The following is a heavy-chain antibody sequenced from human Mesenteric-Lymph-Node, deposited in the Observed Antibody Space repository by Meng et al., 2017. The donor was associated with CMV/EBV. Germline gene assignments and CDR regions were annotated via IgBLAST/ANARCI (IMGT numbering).Heavy chain of an antibody. J-gene: IGHJ4*02. CDR1: GGSISSSSYY. CDR3: ARHRWGSDSSCFEY. CDR2: IYYSGST. V-gene: IGHV4-39*01. Sequence: SETLSLTCTVSGGSISSSSYYWGWIRQPPGKGLEWIGSIYYSGSTYYNPSLKSRVTISVDTSKNQFSLKLSSVTAADTAMYYCARHRWGSDSSCFEYWGQGTLVTVSS. D-gene: IGHD2-15*01.